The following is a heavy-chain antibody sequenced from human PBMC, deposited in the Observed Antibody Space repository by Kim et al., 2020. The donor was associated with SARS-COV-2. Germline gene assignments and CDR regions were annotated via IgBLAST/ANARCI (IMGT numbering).Heavy chain of an antibody. J-gene: IGHJ4*02. CDR1: GFTFSTYA. CDR2: ITGSGNDI. CDR3: SRGGYGVTTDY. V-gene: IGHV3-23*01. D-gene: IGHD4-17*01. Sequence: GGSLRLSCAASGFTFSTYAMTWVRQAPGKGLEWVSDITGSGNDIHYADSVKGRFTISRDNSKNTLSLQLNSLRAEDTAVYYCSRGGYGVTTDYWGQGTLVTVSS.